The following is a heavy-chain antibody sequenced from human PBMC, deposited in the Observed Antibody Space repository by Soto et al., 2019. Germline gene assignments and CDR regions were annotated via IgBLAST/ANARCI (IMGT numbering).Heavy chain of an antibody. D-gene: IGHD1-1*01. CDR3: ARNPLLTTEPCGMVV. CDR1: GYTFIRYA. CDR2: INAGNGNT. J-gene: IGHJ6*02. V-gene: IGHV1-3*05. Sequence: QVQLVQSGAEEKKPGASVKVSCKASGYTFIRYAMNWVRQAPGQRLEWMGWINAGNGNTKYSQKIQGRVTITTDTAARTAYMEMSSLRSEATSMYDSARNPLLTTEPCGMVVWGPGNAFSVSS.